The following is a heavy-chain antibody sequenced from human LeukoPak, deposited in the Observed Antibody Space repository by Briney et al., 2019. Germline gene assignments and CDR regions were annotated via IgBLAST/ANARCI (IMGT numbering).Heavy chain of an antibody. CDR2: IYYTGST. CDR1: GGSIGSYY. Sequence: SETLSLTCTVSGGSIGSYYWSWIRQPPGKGLEWIGYIYYTGSTNYNPSLKSRVTISVDTSKNQFSLKLTSVTAADTAVYYCARSRSSGYDYRFDYWGQGTLVTVSS. J-gene: IGHJ4*02. CDR3: ARSRSSGYDYRFDY. V-gene: IGHV4-59*08. D-gene: IGHD3-22*01.